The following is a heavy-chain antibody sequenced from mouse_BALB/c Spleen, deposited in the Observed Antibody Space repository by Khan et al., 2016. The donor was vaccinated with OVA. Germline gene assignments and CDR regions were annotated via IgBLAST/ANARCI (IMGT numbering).Heavy chain of an antibody. CDR2: INTHSGVP. J-gene: IGHJ4*01. D-gene: IGHD2-14*01. CDR3: ERGGAAFYRNDGGAMDY. V-gene: IGHV9-4*02. CDR1: GYTFTTAG. Sequence: QIQLVQSGPELKKPGETVRISCKASGYTFTTAGMQWVQKMPGKGLKWIGWINTHSGVPKYAEDFKGRFAFSLETSASTVYLQITNRKNEDTDTYFCERGGAAFYRNDGGAMDYWGQGTSVTVSS.